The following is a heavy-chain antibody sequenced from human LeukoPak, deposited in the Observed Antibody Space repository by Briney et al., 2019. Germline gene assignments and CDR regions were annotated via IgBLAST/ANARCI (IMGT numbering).Heavy chain of an antibody. Sequence: GASVKVSCKASGYTFTGYYMHWVRQAPGQGLEWMGWINPNSGGTNYAQKFQGRVTMTRDTSISTAYMELSRLRSEDTAVYYCARGGVVVVVAASIYWGQGTLVTVSS. CDR1: GYTFTGYY. CDR3: ARGGVVVVVAASIY. CDR2: INPNSGGT. J-gene: IGHJ4*02. D-gene: IGHD2-15*01. V-gene: IGHV1-2*02.